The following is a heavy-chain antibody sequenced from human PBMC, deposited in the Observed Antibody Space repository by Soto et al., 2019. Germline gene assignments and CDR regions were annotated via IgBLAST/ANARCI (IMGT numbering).Heavy chain of an antibody. Sequence: EVQLVESGGGLVKPGGSLRLSCAASGFTFSNAWMSWVRQAPGQGLEWVGRIKSKTDGGTTDYAAPVKGRFTISRDESKNTLYLQMNSLKTEYTAVYYCTTDGKPPSGITGTNSWGQGTLVTVSS. D-gene: IGHD1-7*01. J-gene: IGHJ4*02. V-gene: IGHV3-15*01. CDR2: IKSKTDGGTT. CDR1: GFTFSNAW. CDR3: TTDGKPPSGITGTNS.